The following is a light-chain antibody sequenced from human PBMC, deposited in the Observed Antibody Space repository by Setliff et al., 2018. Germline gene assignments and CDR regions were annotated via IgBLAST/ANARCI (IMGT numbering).Light chain of an antibody. CDR3: CSYAGGTSPWV. V-gene: IGLV2-23*01. Sequence: QSALTQPASVSASPGQSVTISCTGTSTDVGTFDLVSWYQQHPGKAPKLMIYEASQRPSGVSNRFSGSKSGNTASLTISGLQAEDEADYYCCSYAGGTSPWVFGGGTKVTVL. CDR2: EAS. J-gene: IGLJ3*02. CDR1: STDVGTFDL.